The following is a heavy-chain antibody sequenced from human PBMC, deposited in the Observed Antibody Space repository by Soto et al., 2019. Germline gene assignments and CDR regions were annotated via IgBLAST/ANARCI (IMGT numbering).Heavy chain of an antibody. V-gene: IGHV4-30-4*01. J-gene: IGHJ4*02. CDR2: IYYSGST. D-gene: IGHD5-18*01. Sequence: SETLSLTCTVSGGSISSGDYYWSWIRQPPGKGLEWIGYIYYSGSTYYNPSLKSRVTISVDTSKNQFSLKLSSVTAADTAVYYCARESMDAAYDYWGQGTLVTVSS. CDR3: ARESMDAAYDY. CDR1: GGSISSGDYY.